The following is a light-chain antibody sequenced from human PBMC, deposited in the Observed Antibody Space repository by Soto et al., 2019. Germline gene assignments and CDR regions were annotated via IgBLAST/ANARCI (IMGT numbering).Light chain of an antibody. CDR2: AAS. V-gene: IGKV1-8*01. J-gene: IGKJ4*01. CDR3: QQYYSYPTLT. CDR1: QTISSC. Sequence: IQMTQSPSTLSGSVGDRVTITCRASQTISSCLAWYQQKPGKAPKLLIYAASTLQSGVPSRFSGSGSGTDFTLTISCLQSEDFATYYCQQYYSYPTLTFGGGTKVDIK.